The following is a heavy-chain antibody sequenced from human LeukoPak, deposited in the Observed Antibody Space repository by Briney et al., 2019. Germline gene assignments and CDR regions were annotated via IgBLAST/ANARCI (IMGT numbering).Heavy chain of an antibody. V-gene: IGHV4-30-4*01. J-gene: IGHJ4*02. CDR2: IYYSGST. CDR3: ARSPRRDYDPTDFDY. CDR1: GGSISSGDNY. D-gene: IGHD5-12*01. Sequence: PSETLSLTCTVSGGSISSGDNYWSWLRQPPGKGLEWIGYIYYSGSTYYNPSLKSRVTMSVDPSKNQFSLKLSSVTAADTAVYYCARSPRRDYDPTDFDYWGQGTLVTVSS.